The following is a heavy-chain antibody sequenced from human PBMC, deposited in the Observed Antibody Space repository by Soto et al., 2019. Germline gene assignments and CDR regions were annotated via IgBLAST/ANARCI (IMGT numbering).Heavy chain of an antibody. V-gene: IGHV4-30-4*01. Sequence: QVQLQESGPGLVKPSQTLSLTCTVSGGSISSGDYYWSWIRQPPGKGLEWIGYIYYSGSTYYNPSLKSKVTISVDTSKNQYSLKLSSVTAADTAVYYCARVGTVVVVAATPDWFDPWGEGTLVTVSS. J-gene: IGHJ5*02. CDR3: ARVGTVVVVAATPDWFDP. CDR2: IYYSGST. D-gene: IGHD2-15*01. CDR1: GGSISSGDYY.